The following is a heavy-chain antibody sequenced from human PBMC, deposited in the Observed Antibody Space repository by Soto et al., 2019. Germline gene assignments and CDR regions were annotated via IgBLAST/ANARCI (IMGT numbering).Heavy chain of an antibody. J-gene: IGHJ6*02. CDR2: INLSTSAT. CDR3: ARERIGDYYGMDV. D-gene: IGHD1-26*01. Sequence: QVQLVQSGAEVKKPGASVKISCKASGYTFTNYYMHWLRQAPGQGLEWMGVINLSTSATTYAQNFQGRVTMTRDTSTNTVYVELSSLTSEDTDVYYCARERIGDYYGMDVWGQGTTVTVSS. V-gene: IGHV1-46*01. CDR1: GYTFTNYY.